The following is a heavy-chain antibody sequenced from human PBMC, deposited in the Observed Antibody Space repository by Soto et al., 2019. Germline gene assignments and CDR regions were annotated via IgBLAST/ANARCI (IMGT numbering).Heavy chain of an antibody. V-gene: IGHV1-18*01. D-gene: IGHD3-22*01. CDR3: ARDPLTSYYDTSGYYLYYFDY. J-gene: IGHJ4*02. Sequence: QVQLVQSGPEVKKPGASVNVSCKASGYTFPSYGINWVRQAPGQGLEWRGWISAYNGNTNYAQKHQGRVTMTTDTSTTTAYMELRSLRSDDTAVYFCARDPLTSYYDTSGYYLYYFDYWGQGTLVTVSS. CDR2: ISAYNGNT. CDR1: GYTFPSYG.